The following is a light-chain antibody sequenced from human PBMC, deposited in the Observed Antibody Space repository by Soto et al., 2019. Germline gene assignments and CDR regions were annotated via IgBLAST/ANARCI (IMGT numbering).Light chain of an antibody. V-gene: IGKV1-9*01. Sequence: DIQLTQSPSFLSASVGDSVTITCRASQPISNYLAWYQQKPGKAPELLIYSASTLQSGVPSRFSGSGSSTEFSLTIRALQPEDFASYYCLQLNRYPLTFGGGTKVDI. CDR3: LQLNRYPLT. J-gene: IGKJ4*01. CDR1: QPISNY. CDR2: SAS.